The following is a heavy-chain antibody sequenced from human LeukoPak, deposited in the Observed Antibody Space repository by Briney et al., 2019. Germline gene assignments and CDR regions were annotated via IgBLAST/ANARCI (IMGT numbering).Heavy chain of an antibody. CDR3: AAVIRWLGNDY. D-gene: IGHD5-24*01. Sequence: PGGSLRLSCAASGFTFSSYEMNWVRQAPGKGLEWVSYISSSGSTIYYADSVKGRFTISRDNAKNSLYLQMNSLGAEDTAVYYCAAVIRWLGNDYWGQGTLVTVSS. CDR1: GFTFSSYE. V-gene: IGHV3-48*03. CDR2: ISSSGSTI. J-gene: IGHJ4*02.